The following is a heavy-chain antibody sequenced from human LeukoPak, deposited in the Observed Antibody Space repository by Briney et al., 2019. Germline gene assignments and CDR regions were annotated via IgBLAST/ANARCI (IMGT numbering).Heavy chain of an antibody. D-gene: IGHD2-21*02. Sequence: GGSLRLSCAASGFTFSSYAMSWVRQAPGKGLEWVSFISSSSSYIYYADSVKGRFTISRDNAKNSLYLQMNSLRAEDTAVYYCARAPYCGGDCYPVDYWGQGTLVTVSS. CDR1: GFTFSSYA. J-gene: IGHJ4*02. V-gene: IGHV3-21*01. CDR2: ISSSSSYI. CDR3: ARAPYCGGDCYPVDY.